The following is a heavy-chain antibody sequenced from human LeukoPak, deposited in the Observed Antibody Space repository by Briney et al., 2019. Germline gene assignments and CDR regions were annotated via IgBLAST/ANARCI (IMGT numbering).Heavy chain of an antibody. CDR3: AREVGGYSGYDVSAVFDY. J-gene: IGHJ4*02. CDR2: IIPILGIA. Sequence: SVKVSCKASGGTFISYAISWVRQAPGQGVAWMGRIIPILGIANYSQKFQGRVTITADKSTSTAYMELSSLRSEDTAVYYCAREVGGYSGYDVSAVFDYWGQGTLVTVSS. CDR1: GGTFISYA. D-gene: IGHD5-12*01. V-gene: IGHV1-69*04.